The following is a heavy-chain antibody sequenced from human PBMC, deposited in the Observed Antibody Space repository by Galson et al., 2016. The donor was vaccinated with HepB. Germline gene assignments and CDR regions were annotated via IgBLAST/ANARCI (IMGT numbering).Heavy chain of an antibody. CDR2: VYSSGNT. D-gene: IGHD2-8*02. J-gene: IGHJ6*02. Sequence: SLRLSCAASGFTVSSNYMSWVRQAPGKGLEWVSVVYSSGNTYYAGSVKGRFTISRDNSKNTLYLQMNSLRAEDTAVYYCARGTGGKYYYGMDVWGQGIPVIVSS. CDR1: GFTVSSNY. CDR3: ARGTGGKYYYGMDV. V-gene: IGHV3-53*01.